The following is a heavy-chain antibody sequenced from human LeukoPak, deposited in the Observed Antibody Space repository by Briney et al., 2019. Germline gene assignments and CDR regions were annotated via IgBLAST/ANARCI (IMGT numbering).Heavy chain of an antibody. J-gene: IGHJ5*02. CDR2: IYHSGST. CDR1: GGSISSSSYY. V-gene: IGHV4-39*07. Sequence: PSETLSLTCTVSGGSISSSSYYWGWIRQPPGKGLEWIGSIYHSGSTYYNPSLKSRVTISVDRSKNQFSLKLTSMTAADTAVYYCARSGWDYYDSSGPRSWFDPWGQGTLVTVSS. D-gene: IGHD3-22*01. CDR3: ARSGWDYYDSSGPRSWFDP.